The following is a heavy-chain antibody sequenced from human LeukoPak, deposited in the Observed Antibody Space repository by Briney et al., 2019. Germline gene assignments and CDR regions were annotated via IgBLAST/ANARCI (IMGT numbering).Heavy chain of an antibody. Sequence: ASETLSLTCSVSGASVSTTAYFWNWIRRPAGEGLEWIGRIYASGNTHYNPSLKSRVTMSLDTSKNQFSLTMNSVTAADSAVYFCASYREAYDLYPHGLDVWGRGTVVTVSS. D-gene: IGHD5-24*01. J-gene: IGHJ3*01. CDR1: GASVSTTAYF. V-gene: IGHV4-61*02. CDR3: ASYREAYDLYPHGLDV. CDR2: IYASGNT.